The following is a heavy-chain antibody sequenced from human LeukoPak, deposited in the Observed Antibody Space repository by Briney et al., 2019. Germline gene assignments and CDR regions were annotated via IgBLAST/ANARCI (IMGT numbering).Heavy chain of an antibody. CDR1: GGSFSGYY. CDR2: INHSGST. Sequence: SETLSLTCAVYGGSFSGYYWSWIRQPPGKGLEWIGEINHSGSTNYNPSLKSRVTISVDTSKNQFSLKLSSVTAADTAVYYCARTHSSGWSYYYMDVWGKGTTVTISS. D-gene: IGHD6-19*01. CDR3: ARTHSSGWSYYYMDV. V-gene: IGHV4-34*01. J-gene: IGHJ6*03.